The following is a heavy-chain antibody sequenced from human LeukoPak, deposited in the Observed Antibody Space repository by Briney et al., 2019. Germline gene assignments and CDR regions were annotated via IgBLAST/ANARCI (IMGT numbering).Heavy chain of an antibody. Sequence: SETLSLTCAVYGGSFSGYYWSWIRQPPGKGLEWIGYIYYSGSTNYNPSLKSRVTISVDTSKNQFSLKLSSVTAADTAVYYCARDLRFDPWGQGTLVTVSS. CDR2: IYYSGST. J-gene: IGHJ5*02. V-gene: IGHV4-59*13. CDR1: GGSFSGYY. CDR3: ARDLRFDP.